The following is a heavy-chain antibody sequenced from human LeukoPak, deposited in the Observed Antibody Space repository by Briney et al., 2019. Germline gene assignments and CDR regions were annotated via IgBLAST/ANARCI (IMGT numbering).Heavy chain of an antibody. D-gene: IGHD3-10*01. CDR1: GGSFSGYY. CDR2: INHSGST. Sequence: SETLSLTCAVYGGSFSGYYWSWIRQPPGKGLEWIGEINHSGSTNYNPSLKSRVTISVDTSKNQYSLKLSSVTAADTAVYYCARVATLVRGHTWFDPWGQGTLVTVSS. V-gene: IGHV4-34*01. J-gene: IGHJ5*02. CDR3: ARVATLVRGHTWFDP.